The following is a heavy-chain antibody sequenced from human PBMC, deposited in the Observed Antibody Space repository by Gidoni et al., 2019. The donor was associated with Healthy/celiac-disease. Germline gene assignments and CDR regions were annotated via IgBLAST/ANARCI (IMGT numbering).Heavy chain of an antibody. CDR1: GYTFTGYY. D-gene: IGHD2-15*01. V-gene: IGHV1-2*06. CDR2: INPNSGGT. J-gene: IGHJ6*02. CDR3: ARGGGSSYYYYYYGMDV. Sequence: QVQLVQSGAEVTTPGASVKVSCKASGYTFTGYYMHWVRQAPGQGLEWMGRINPNSGGTNYAQKFQGRVTMTRDTSISTAYMELSRLRSDDTAVYYCARGGGSSYYYYYYGMDVWGQGTTVTVSS.